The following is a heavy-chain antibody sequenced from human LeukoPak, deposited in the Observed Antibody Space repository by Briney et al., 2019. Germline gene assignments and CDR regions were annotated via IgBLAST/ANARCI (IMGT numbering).Heavy chain of an antibody. CDR2: IIPIFGTA. CDR3: ARARREYGGSLGY. CDR1: GGTFSSYA. D-gene: IGHD4-23*01. V-gene: IGHV1-69*01. Sequence: SVKVSCKASGGTFSSYAISWVRQAPGQGLEWMGGIIPIFGTANYAQKFQGRVTITADESTSTAYMELSSLRSEDTAVYYCARARREYGGSLGYWGQGTLVTVSS. J-gene: IGHJ4*02.